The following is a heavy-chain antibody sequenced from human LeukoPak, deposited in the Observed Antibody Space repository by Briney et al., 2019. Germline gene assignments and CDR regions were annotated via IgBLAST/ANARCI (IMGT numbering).Heavy chain of an antibody. Sequence: GGSLRLSCAASGFTFSSYAMHWVRQAPGKGLEWATFIRYDGSNKYYADSVKGRFTISRDNSKNTLYLQMNSLRAEDTAVYYCAKGSKEVLFTRDHYMDVWGKGTTVTISS. CDR3: AKGSKEVLFTRDHYMDV. CDR2: IRYDGSNK. V-gene: IGHV3-30*02. D-gene: IGHD3-3*01. CDR1: GFTFSSYA. J-gene: IGHJ6*03.